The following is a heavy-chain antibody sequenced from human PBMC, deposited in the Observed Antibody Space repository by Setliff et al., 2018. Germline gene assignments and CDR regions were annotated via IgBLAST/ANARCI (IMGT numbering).Heavy chain of an antibody. J-gene: IGHJ4*02. CDR3: ARGGRYSYDPLDY. D-gene: IGHD5-18*01. CDR1: GFSISSHW. Sequence: PGGSLRLSCAASGFSISSHWMLWVRQGPGRELVWVSRLHGDGTATTYADSVRGRFTISRDNAKNTLYLQMNRLRAEDTAIYYCARGGRYSYDPLDYWGQGVLVTVSS. V-gene: IGHV3-74*03. CDR2: LHGDGTAT.